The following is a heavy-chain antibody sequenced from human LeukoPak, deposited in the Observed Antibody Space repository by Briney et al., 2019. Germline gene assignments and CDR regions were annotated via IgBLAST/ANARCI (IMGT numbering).Heavy chain of an antibody. CDR1: GGSISSSSYY. CDR3: ARRLADLRYCSGGSCYFTWFDP. CDR2: IYYSGST. Sequence: SETLSLTCTVSGGSISSSSYYWGWIRQPPGKGLEWIGSIYYSGSTYYNSSLKSRVTISVDTSKNQFSMQLSSVPAADTAVYYCARRLADLRYCSGGSCYFTWFDPWGQGTLVTVSS. D-gene: IGHD2-15*01. J-gene: IGHJ5*02. V-gene: IGHV4-39*01.